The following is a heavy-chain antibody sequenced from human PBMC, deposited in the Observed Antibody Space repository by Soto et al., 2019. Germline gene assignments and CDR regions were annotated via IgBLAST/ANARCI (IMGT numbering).Heavy chain of an antibody. CDR3: ARSRGYCSGGSCSVAVNYYGMDV. CDR1: GYTFTSYG. Sequence: ASVKVSCKASGYTFTSYGISWVRQAPGQGLEWMGWISAYNGNTNYAQKLQGRVTMTTDTSTSTAYMELRSLRSDDTAVYYCARSRGYCSGGSCSVAVNYYGMDVWGQGTTVTVAS. V-gene: IGHV1-18*04. D-gene: IGHD2-15*01. J-gene: IGHJ6*02. CDR2: ISAYNGNT.